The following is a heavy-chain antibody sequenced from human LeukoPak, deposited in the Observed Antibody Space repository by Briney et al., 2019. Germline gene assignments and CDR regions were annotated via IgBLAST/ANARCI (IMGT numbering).Heavy chain of an antibody. V-gene: IGHV3-23*01. CDR2: ISDSGANT. J-gene: IGHJ2*01. CDR1: GFTFSDHY. Sequence: GGSLRLSCAASGFTFSDHYMDWVRQAPGKGLEWVSTISDSGANTYYADSVRGRFTISRDNSKNTLYLQKNSLRADDTAIYYCAKSMTLQWRGFFDLWGRGTHVTVSS. D-gene: IGHD6-19*01. CDR3: AKSMTLQWRGFFDL.